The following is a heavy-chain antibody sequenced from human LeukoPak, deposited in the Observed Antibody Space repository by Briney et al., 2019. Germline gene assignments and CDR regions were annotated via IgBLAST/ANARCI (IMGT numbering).Heavy chain of an antibody. V-gene: IGHV4-39*07. D-gene: IGHD3-10*01. Sequence: SETLSLTCTVSGGSISSSSYYWGWIRQPPGKGLEWIGSIYYSGSTNYNPSLKSRVTISVDTSKNQFSLKLSSVTAADTAVYYCARGLFGITMVRGVIINQIWFDPWGQGTLVTVSS. CDR1: GGSISSSSYY. J-gene: IGHJ5*02. CDR2: IYYSGST. CDR3: ARGLFGITMVRGVIINQIWFDP.